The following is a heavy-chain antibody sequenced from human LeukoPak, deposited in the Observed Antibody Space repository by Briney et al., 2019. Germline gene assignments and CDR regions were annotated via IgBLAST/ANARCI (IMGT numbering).Heavy chain of an antibody. J-gene: IGHJ4*02. D-gene: IGHD1-26*01. V-gene: IGHV1-2*06. CDR2: INPNSGGT. CDR1: GYTFTGYY. Sequence: GASVKVSCKASGYTFTGYYMHWVRQAPGQGLEWMGRINPNSGGTNYAQKFQGRVTMTRDTSISTAYMELSRLRSDDTAVYYCARGEWWELPLGSIVDYWGQGTLVTVSS. CDR3: ARGEWWELPLGSIVDY.